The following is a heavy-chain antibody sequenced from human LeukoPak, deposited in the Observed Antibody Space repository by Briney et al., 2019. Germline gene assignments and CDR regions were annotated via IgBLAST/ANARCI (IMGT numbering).Heavy chain of an antibody. V-gene: IGHV3-23*01. D-gene: IGHD3-10*01. CDR1: GFTFSSYA. Sequence: GGSLRLSCAASGFTFSSYAMSWVRQAPGKGLEWVSATSGSGGSTYYADSVKGRFTISRDNSKNTLYLQMNSLRAEDTAVYYCAKDPLRITMVRGVTYSYGMDVWGQGTTVTVSS. CDR2: TSGSGGST. CDR3: AKDPLRITMVRGVTYSYGMDV. J-gene: IGHJ6*02.